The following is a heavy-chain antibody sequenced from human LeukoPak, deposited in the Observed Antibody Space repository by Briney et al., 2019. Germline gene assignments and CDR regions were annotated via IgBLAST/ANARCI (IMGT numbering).Heavy chain of an antibody. CDR1: GDSMRSYY. J-gene: IGHJ4*02. D-gene: IGHD3-22*01. V-gene: IGHV4-59*12. Sequence: SETLSLTCTVSGDSMRSYYWNWIRQSPGKGLEWIGYVYYSGSLNYNPSLKSRLTISVDTSRNQFSLKLNSMTAADTAVYFCARGHSSAYQPLDYSGQGTLVTVSS. CDR2: VYYSGSL. CDR3: ARGHSSAYQPLDY.